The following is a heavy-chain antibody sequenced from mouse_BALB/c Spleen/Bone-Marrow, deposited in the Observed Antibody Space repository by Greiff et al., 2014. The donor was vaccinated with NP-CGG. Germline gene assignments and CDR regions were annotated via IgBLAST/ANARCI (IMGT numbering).Heavy chain of an antibody. D-gene: IGHD2-10*01. J-gene: IGHJ1*01. Sequence: VQLKESGPELVKPGASVKMSCKASGYTFTSYIMHWGKQKPGQGLEWIGYINPYNDGTKYNEKFKGKATLTSDKSSSTAYMELSSLTSEDSAVYYCARPATYYGNFCWYFDVWGAGTTVTVSS. CDR3: ARPATYYGNFCWYFDV. CDR1: GYTFTSYI. V-gene: IGHV1-14*01. CDR2: INPYNDGT.